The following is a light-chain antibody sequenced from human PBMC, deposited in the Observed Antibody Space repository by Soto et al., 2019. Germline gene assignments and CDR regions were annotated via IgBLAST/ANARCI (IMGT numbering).Light chain of an antibody. Sequence: EIVLTQSPVTLSLSPGDRATLSCRPSQSVSSFLAWYQQKPGQPPRLLIYDVSNRAAGIPARFSGSGSGTGFTPNLSRLEPEDFAVYYCQQRTDWPPVYTFGQGTKLEIK. V-gene: IGKV3-11*01. CDR2: DVS. J-gene: IGKJ2*01. CDR1: QSVSSF. CDR3: QQRTDWPPVYT.